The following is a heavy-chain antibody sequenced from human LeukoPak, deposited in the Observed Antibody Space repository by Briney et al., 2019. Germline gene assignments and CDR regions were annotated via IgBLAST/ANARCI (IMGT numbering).Heavy chain of an antibody. D-gene: IGHD5-18*01. CDR3: ARDGLSSLWVPGIAFDI. Sequence: PSETLSLTCTVSGGSISSYYWSWIRQPPGKGLEWIGYIYYSGSTNYNPSLKSRVTISVDTSKNQFSLKLSSVTAADTAVYYCARDGLSSLWVPGIAFDIWGQGTMVTVSS. CDR2: IYYSGST. CDR1: GGSISSYY. J-gene: IGHJ3*02. V-gene: IGHV4-59*01.